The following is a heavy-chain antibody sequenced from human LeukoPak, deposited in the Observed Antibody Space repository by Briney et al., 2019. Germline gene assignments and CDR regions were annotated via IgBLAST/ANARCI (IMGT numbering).Heavy chain of an antibody. CDR2: INHSGST. CDR3: AREGAGTSAGTFAY. J-gene: IGHJ4*02. V-gene: IGHV4-34*01. Sequence: PSETLSLTCAVYLGSFSGDHWSWIRQPPGKGVEWIGEINHSGSTNYNPSLKSQVTISVGTSKNQFSLKLSSVTAADTAVCYCAREGAGTSAGTFAYWSEGTLVTVSS. D-gene: IGHD1-14*01. CDR1: LGSFSGDH.